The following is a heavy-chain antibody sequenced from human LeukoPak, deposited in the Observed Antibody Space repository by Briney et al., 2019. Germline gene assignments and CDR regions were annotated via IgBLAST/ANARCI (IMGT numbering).Heavy chain of an antibody. V-gene: IGHV1-2*02. CDR2: INPNSGGT. J-gene: IGHJ4*02. Sequence: ASVKVSCKASGHTFTGYYMHWVRQAPGQGLEWMGWINPNSGGTNYAQKFQGRVTMTRDTSISTAYMELSRLRSDDTAVYYCAREEGWNDLDYFDYWGQGTLVTVSS. CDR1: GHTFTGYY. CDR3: AREEGWNDLDYFDY. D-gene: IGHD1-1*01.